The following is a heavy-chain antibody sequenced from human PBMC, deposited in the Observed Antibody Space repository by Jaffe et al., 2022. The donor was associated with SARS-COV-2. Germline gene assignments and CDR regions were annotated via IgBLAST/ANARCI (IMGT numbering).Heavy chain of an antibody. CDR2: INPNSGGT. Sequence: QVQLVQSGAEVKKPGASVKVSCKASGYTFTGYYMHWVRQAPGQGLEWMGWINPNSGGTNYAQKFQGRVTMTRDTSISTAYMELSRLRSDDTAVYYCARDLFGMATTHYYYYGMDVWGQGTTVTVSS. CDR3: ARDLFGMATTHYYYYGMDV. D-gene: IGHD5-12*01. J-gene: IGHJ6*02. CDR1: GYTFTGYY. V-gene: IGHV1-2*02.